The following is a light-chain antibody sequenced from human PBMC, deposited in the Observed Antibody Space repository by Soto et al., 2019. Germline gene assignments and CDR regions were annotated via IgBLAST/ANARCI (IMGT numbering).Light chain of an antibody. Sequence: QSVLTQPPSVSGAPGQRVIISCTGSSSNIGAGYDVHWYQQLPGTAPKLLIYGNSNRPSGVPDRFSGSKSGTSASLVITGLQAEDEADYYCQSYDSSLSVVFGGGTKLTVL. V-gene: IGLV1-40*01. CDR2: GNS. CDR1: SSNIGAGYD. J-gene: IGLJ2*01. CDR3: QSYDSSLSVV.